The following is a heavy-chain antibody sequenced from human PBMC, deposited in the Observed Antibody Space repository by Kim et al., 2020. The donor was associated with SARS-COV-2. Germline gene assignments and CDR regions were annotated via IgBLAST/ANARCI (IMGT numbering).Heavy chain of an antibody. V-gene: IGHV3-53*01. CDR3: ARAVNVYYFDC. CDR1: GFTVSSNY. D-gene: IGHD3-22*01. J-gene: IGHJ4*02. Sequence: GGSLRLSCAASGFTVSSNYMIWARQAPGKGLEWVSIIYIVGTTYYADSVRGRFTISRDSSENTLYLQMNTLRAADTAVYYCARAVNVYYFDCCGPGTLVT. CDR2: IYIVGTT.